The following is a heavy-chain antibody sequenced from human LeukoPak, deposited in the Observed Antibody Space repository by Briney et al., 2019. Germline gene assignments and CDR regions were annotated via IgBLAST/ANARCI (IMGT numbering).Heavy chain of an antibody. CDR3: ARERKGQDIVVVPAAMDAFDI. J-gene: IGHJ3*02. Sequence: PSETLSLTCTVSGGSISSGGYYWSWIRQHPGTGLEWIGYIYYSGSTYYNPSLKSRVTISVDTSKNQFSLKLSSVTAADTAVYYCARERKGQDIVVVPAAMDAFDIWGQGTMVTVSS. D-gene: IGHD2-2*01. CDR1: GGSISSGGYY. V-gene: IGHV4-31*03. CDR2: IYYSGST.